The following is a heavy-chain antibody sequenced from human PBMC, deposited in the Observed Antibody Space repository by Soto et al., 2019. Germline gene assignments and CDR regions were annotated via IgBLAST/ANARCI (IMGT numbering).Heavy chain of an antibody. CDR3: ARGERLYYAYYGMDV. J-gene: IGHJ6*02. CDR1: GYNFTMYA. V-gene: IGHV1-3*04. Sequence: QVQLVQSGAEVKKPGASVKVSCKASGYNFTMYAMIWVRQAPGQRPEWMGWINTGNGNTKYSPKLQGRVTITRDTSASTAYMELSSLKSEDTAVYCCARGERLYYAYYGMDVWGQGSTVTVSS. CDR2: INTGNGNT. D-gene: IGHD2-21*01.